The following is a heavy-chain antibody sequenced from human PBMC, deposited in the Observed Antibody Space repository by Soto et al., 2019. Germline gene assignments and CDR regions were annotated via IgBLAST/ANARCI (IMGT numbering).Heavy chain of an antibody. CDR2: ITPFSGDV. J-gene: IGHJ4*02. V-gene: IGHV1-45*02. CDR3: ASGGAGSGPFTWELPDH. D-gene: IGHD1-26*01. Sequence: SVKVSCKASGYTFTSYGISWVRQAPGQALEWMGWITPFSGDVHYAQKFQERVTITRDRSINTAYMQMSSLRSEDTAMYFCASGGAGSGPFTWELPDHWGQGTLVTVSS. CDR1: GYTFTSYG.